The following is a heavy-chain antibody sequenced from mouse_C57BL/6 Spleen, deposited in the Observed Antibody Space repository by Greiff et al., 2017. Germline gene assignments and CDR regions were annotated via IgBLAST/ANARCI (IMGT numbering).Heavy chain of an antibody. V-gene: IGHV3-6*01. D-gene: IGHD2-12*01. CDR1: GYSITSGYY. J-gene: IGHJ2*01. Sequence: EVQLVESGPGLVKPSQSLSLTCSVTGYSITSGYYWNWIRQFPGNKLEWMGYISYDGSNNYNPSLKNRISITRDTSKNQFFLKLNSVTTEDTATYYCARGRGRPFDYWGQGTTLTVSS. CDR2: ISYDGSN. CDR3: ARGRGRPFDY.